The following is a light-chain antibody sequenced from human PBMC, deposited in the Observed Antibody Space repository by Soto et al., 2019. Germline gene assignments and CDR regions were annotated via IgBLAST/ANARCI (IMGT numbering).Light chain of an antibody. Sequence: IQVTQSPFSLSASVVEGVTITCRASQSISSKLNWYQQKPGKVPKLLIYAASSLQSGVPSRFSGSGSGTDFTLSISSLQPEDFATYYCQQTNGLPFTFGQGTRLEIK. CDR3: QQTNGLPFT. CDR1: QSISSK. CDR2: AAS. V-gene: IGKV1-39*01. J-gene: IGKJ5*01.